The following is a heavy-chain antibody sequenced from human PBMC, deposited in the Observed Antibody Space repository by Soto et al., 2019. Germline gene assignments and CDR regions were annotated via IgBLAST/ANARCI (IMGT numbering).Heavy chain of an antibody. J-gene: IGHJ4*02. CDR3: VRSRSGAVADSFDY. D-gene: IGHD3-10*01. CDR1: GFTFSRHA. Sequence: QVQLVESGGGVVQPGRSLRVSCAASGFTFSRHAIHWVRQAPGKGLEWVAVISKDGSNTYYVDSVKGRFTISRDNSKNTLYLQTNSLGDEDTAVYYCVRSRSGAVADSFDYWGQGTQVTVSA. CDR2: ISKDGSNT. V-gene: IGHV3-30*04.